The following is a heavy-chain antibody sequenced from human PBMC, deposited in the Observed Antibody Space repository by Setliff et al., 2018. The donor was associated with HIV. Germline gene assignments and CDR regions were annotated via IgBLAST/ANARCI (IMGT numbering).Heavy chain of an antibody. D-gene: IGHD3-10*01. Sequence: PGESLKISCKGSGYSFTNYWIGWVRQMPGKGLEWMGIIYPGDSDIQYSPSLQGQVTISADKSTSTAFLQWSSLKASDTAMYYCVRHVSSSAVFDPWGQGTLVTVSS. CDR2: IYPGDSDI. CDR3: VRHVSSSAVFDP. CDR1: GYSFTNYW. V-gene: IGHV5-51*01. J-gene: IGHJ5*02.